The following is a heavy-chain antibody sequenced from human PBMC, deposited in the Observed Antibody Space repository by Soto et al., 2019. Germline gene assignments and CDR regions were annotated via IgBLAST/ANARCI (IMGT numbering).Heavy chain of an antibody. Sequence: GGSLRLSSAASGFTVSNNHMSWVRQAPGKGLEWVSVIYSGGSTYYADSVKDRFTISRDNSKNTLYLQMNSLRAEDTAVYYCARPDTSGYYLGYWGQGTLVTVSS. CDR1: GFTVSNNH. V-gene: IGHV3-66*04. J-gene: IGHJ4*02. CDR3: ARPDTSGYYLGY. D-gene: IGHD3-22*01. CDR2: IYSGGST.